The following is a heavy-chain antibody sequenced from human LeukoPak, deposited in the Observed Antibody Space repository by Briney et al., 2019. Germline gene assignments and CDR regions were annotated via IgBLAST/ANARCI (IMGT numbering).Heavy chain of an antibody. CDR3: ARHTHSIAQYYFDY. V-gene: IGHV4-59*01. CDR2: IYSSEST. CDR1: GGSISSYY. Sequence: SETLSLTCTVSGGSISSYYWSWIRQPPGKGLEWIGYIYSSESTNYNPSLKSRVTISVDTSNNQFSLRLSSVTAADTAVYYCARHTHSIAQYYFDYWGQGTLVTVSS. J-gene: IGHJ4*02. D-gene: IGHD6-13*01.